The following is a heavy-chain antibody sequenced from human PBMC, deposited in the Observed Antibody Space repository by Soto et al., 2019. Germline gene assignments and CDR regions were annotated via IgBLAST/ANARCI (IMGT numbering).Heavy chain of an antibody. CDR1: GGTFSNYV. CDR2: IIHISGAA. Sequence: QVQLVQSGAEVKKPGSSVKVSCKASGGTFSNYVVNWVRQAPGQGLEWMGRIIHISGAANYAQKFQGRVTITADKSTCTSYMELSSLRSEDTAVYYCARDMTRTVVPYFDFWGQGTLVTVSS. J-gene: IGHJ4*02. D-gene: IGHD1-7*01. CDR3: ARDMTRTVVPYFDF. V-gene: IGHV1-69*06.